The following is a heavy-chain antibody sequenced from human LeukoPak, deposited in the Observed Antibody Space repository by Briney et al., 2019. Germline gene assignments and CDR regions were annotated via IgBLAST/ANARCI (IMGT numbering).Heavy chain of an antibody. J-gene: IGHJ4*02. CDR2: INHSGST. CDR1: GGSFSGYY. CDR3: ATSFPPTYYFDY. D-gene: IGHD1-26*01. V-gene: IGHV4-34*01. Sequence: SETLSLTCAVYGGSFSGYYWSWIRQPPGKGLEWIGEINHSGSTNYNPSLKSRVTISVDTSENQFSLKLSSVTAADTAVYYCATSFPPTYYFDYWGQGTPVTVSS.